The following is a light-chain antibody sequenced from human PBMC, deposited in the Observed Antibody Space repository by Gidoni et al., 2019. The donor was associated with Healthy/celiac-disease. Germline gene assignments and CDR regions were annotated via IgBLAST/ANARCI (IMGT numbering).Light chain of an antibody. CDR1: QSVSSN. J-gene: IGKJ2*04. CDR3: QQYNNWPLCS. V-gene: IGKV3D-15*01. Sequence: DIVMPQSPATLSVSPGERATLSCRASQSVSSNLAWYQQKPGQAPRLLIYGASTRATGIPARFSGSGSGTEFTLTISSLQSEDFAVYYCQQYNNWPLCSFGQGTKLEIK. CDR2: GAS.